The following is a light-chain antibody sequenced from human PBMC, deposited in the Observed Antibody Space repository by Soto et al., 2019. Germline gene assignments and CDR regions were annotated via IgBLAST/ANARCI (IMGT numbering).Light chain of an antibody. Sequence: QAVVTQPASVSGSPGRSITISCTGTSSNIGSYNLVSWYQQHPGKVPKLMIYEGYKRPSGVSNRFSGSKSGNTASLTISGLQAEDEADYYCCSYAGSVWVFGGGTKVTVL. CDR3: CSYAGSVWV. CDR2: EGY. CDR1: SSNIGSYNL. J-gene: IGLJ2*01. V-gene: IGLV2-23*01.